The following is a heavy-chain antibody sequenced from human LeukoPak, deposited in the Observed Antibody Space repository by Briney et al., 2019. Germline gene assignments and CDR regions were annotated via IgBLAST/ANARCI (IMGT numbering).Heavy chain of an antibody. CDR3: ASRSGIAAAGTMDY. CDR1: GGTFSSYA. J-gene: IGHJ4*02. Sequence: SVKVSCKASGGTFSSYAISWVRQAPGQGLEWMGRIIPIFGTANYAQKFQGRVTITTDEPTSTAYMELSSLRSEDTAVYYCASRSGIAAAGTMDYWGQGTLVTVSS. D-gene: IGHD6-13*01. CDR2: IIPIFGTA. V-gene: IGHV1-69*05.